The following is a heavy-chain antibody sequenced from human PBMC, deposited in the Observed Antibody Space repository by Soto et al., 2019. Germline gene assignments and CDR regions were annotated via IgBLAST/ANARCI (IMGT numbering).Heavy chain of an antibody. Sequence: GPNLVNPTQTLTLTCTVAGFSLRTPGMRVSWLRQPPGKALEWLGRVDWNDETFYDTSLTTRLTISKENSKNRVVLTLTNVDPVDTATYYCARMKPLGPYYFDFWGQGALVTVSS. CDR2: VDWNDET. V-gene: IGHV2-70*04. CDR3: ARMKPLGPYYFDF. CDR1: GFSLRTPGMR. D-gene: IGHD1-26*01. J-gene: IGHJ4*02.